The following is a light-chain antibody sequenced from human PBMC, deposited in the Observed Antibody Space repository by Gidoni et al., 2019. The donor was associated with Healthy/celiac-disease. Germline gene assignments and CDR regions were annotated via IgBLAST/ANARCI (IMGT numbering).Light chain of an antibody. CDR2: GAS. CDR3: QQYNNWPRT. J-gene: IGKJ1*01. V-gene: IGKV3-15*01. CDR1: QSVSSN. Sequence: ELVMTQSPATLSVSPGARATLSCRASQSVSSNVAWYQQKPGQAPRLRIYGASTRATGIPARVSGSVSGTECTLTISSLQSEDFAVYYCQQYNNWPRTFGQGTKVEIK.